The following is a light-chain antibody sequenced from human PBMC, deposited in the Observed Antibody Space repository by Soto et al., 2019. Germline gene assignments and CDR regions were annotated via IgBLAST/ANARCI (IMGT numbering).Light chain of an antibody. CDR3: QQSYSTPYT. CDR1: QSISSY. Sequence: DIQMTQSPSSLSASVGDRVTITCRASQSISSYLNWYQQKPGKAPKLLIYAASSLQSGVPSRFSGSGSGTDFTLTISHRQPEDFATYYCQQSYSTPYTFGQGTKLEIK. V-gene: IGKV1-39*01. J-gene: IGKJ2*01. CDR2: AAS.